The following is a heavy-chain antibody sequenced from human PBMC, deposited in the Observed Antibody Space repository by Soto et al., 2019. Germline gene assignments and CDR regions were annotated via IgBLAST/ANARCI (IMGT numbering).Heavy chain of an antibody. CDR2: INPGGGST. J-gene: IGHJ3*02. CDR1: GYSCTNYY. CDR3: AREYSSSWYGYDAFDI. V-gene: IGHV1-46*01. Sequence: ASVKVSGKTSGYSCTNYYINWVRQAPGQGLEWMGIINPGGGSTSYTQMLQGRVTMTRDTSASTAYMELSSLRSEDTAVYYCAREYSSSWYGYDAFDIWGQGTIVTVSS. D-gene: IGHD6-13*01.